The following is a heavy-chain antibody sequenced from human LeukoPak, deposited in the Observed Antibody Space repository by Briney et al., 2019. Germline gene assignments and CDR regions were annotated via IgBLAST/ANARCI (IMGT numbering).Heavy chain of an antibody. CDR1: GYTFTSYD. V-gene: IGHV1-8*01. CDR2: MNPNSGNT. CDR3: ARGPRSQVQKFGFLSGGYNKYPYYFVY. Sequence: ASVTVSFTGSGYTFTSYDINRVRLATGQGHGWMGWMNPNSGNTGSAYKFQGRVTLIRNTSLRTAYMELSSLRSEDTAVYYCARGPRSQVQKFGFLSGGYNKYPYYFVYWGEGTLVTVSS. J-gene: IGHJ4*02. D-gene: IGHD5-24*01.